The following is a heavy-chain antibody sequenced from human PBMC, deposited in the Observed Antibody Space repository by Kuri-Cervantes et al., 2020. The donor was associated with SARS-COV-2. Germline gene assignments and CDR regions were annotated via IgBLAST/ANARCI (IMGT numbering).Heavy chain of an antibody. CDR3: AKPVEGVVIAKPFDY. CDR1: GFTFSSYA. V-gene: IGHV3-23*01. J-gene: IGHJ4*02. Sequence: GGSLRLSCAASGFTFSSYAMSWVRQAPGKGLEWVSAISGSGGSTYYADSVKGRFTISRDNSKNTLYLQMNSLRAEDTAVYYCAKPVEGVVIAKPFDYWGQGTLVTVSS. D-gene: IGHD3-3*01. CDR2: ISGSGGST.